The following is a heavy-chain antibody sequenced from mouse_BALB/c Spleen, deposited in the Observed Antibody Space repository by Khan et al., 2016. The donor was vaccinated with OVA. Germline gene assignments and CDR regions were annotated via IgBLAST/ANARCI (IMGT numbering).Heavy chain of an antibody. CDR3: TTAYYRYHFAY. V-gene: IGHV1S134*01. CDR2: IYPGNGYT. J-gene: IGHJ2*01. D-gene: IGHD2-14*01. CDR1: GSTFTSYG. Sequence: EVQLQESGAELGRPGSSVKLSCKTSGSTFTSYGIKWVKQRPGQGLEWIGYIYPGNGYTEYNERFQGKAILTSDTSSSTAYMQLRSLTSEDSAMXFCTTAYYRYHFAYWGQGTILTVSS.